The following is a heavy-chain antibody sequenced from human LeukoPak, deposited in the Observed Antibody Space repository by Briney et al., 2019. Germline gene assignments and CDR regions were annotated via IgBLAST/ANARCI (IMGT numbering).Heavy chain of an antibody. V-gene: IGHV1-24*01. CDR1: GYTLTELS. D-gene: IGHD1-26*01. Sequence: ASVKVSCKVSGYTLTELSMHWVRQAPGKGLEWMGGFDPEDGETIYAQKFQGRVTMTEDTSTDTAYMELSSLRSEDTAVYYCATVGNGFYYFDYWGRGTLVTVSS. CDR3: ATVGNGFYYFDY. J-gene: IGHJ4*02. CDR2: FDPEDGET.